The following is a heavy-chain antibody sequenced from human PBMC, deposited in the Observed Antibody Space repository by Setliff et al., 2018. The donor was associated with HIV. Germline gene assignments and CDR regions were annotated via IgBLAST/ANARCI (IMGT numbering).Heavy chain of an antibody. J-gene: IGHJ6*03. CDR1: GDSISSYY. V-gene: IGHV4-4*08. CDR3: ARDRRGYYYGSGSCYMDV. CDR2: IYTSGIT. D-gene: IGHD3-10*01. Sequence: SETLSLTCTVSGDSISSYYWSWIRKPPGKGLEWVGYIYTSGITDYNPSLKSRVTISGDTSKNQFSRKLSSVTAADTAVYYCARDRRGYYYGSGSCYMDVWGTGTTVTVSS.